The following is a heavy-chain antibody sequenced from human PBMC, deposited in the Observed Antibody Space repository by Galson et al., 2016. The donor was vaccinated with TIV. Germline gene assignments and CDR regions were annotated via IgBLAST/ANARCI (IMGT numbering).Heavy chain of an antibody. CDR2: IKDDGSEI. CDR3: ARGRHSSELCYGFESFDM. CDR1: GFTFSNYW. D-gene: IGHD3-22*01. Sequence: SLRLSCAASGFTFSNYWMGWVRQAPGEGLEWVANIKDDGSEIYYVDSVKGRFTISRDNAKNSLYLHMSSLRAEDSAVYYCARGRHSSELCYGFESFDMWGHGTTVTVSS. J-gene: IGHJ3*02. V-gene: IGHV3-7*01.